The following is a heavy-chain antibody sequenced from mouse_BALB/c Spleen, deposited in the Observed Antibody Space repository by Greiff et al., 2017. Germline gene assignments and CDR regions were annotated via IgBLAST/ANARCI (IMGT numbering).Heavy chain of an antibody. Sequence: EVKLEESGPELVKPGASVKISCKASGFSFTGFFMNWVKQIHGKSLEWIGRINPYNGDTFYNQKFKGKATLTVDKSSSTAHMELLSLTSEDSAVYYCGREEGSLWGAGTTVTVSS. V-gene: IGHV1-37*01. CDR3: GREEGSL. J-gene: IGHJ1*01. CDR1: GFSFTGFF. CDR2: INPYNGDT.